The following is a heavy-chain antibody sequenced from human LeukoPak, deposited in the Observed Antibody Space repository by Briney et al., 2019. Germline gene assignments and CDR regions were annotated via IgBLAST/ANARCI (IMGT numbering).Heavy chain of an antibody. CDR2: IRYDESKE. CDR3: ARSEGEQLLANDAFDI. CDR1: GFTFSTYG. V-gene: IGHV3-30*02. D-gene: IGHD6-6*01. Sequence: GGSLRLSCAASGFTFSTYGMHWVRQSPGKGLEWVAFIRYDESKEFYADSLKGRFTVSRDNSQNTLFLQINSLRTEDTAVYYCARSEGEQLLANDAFDIWGQGTMVTVSS. J-gene: IGHJ3*02.